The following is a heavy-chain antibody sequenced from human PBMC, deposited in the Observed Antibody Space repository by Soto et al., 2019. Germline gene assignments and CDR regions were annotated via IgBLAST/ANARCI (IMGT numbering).Heavy chain of an antibody. CDR1: GFAFSIYG. CDR3: ARESATRQLNQMDV. Sequence: QVQLVESGGGVVQPERSLRLSCAASGFAFSIYGMHWVRQAPGKGLEWVAFVQFDGNTKYYADSVKGRFTGSRDNSRNTLFLQLNSLRVEDTGVYYCARESATRQLNQMDVWGQGTTVTVSS. D-gene: IGHD2-2*01. J-gene: IGHJ6*02. V-gene: IGHV3-33*01. CDR2: VQFDGNTK.